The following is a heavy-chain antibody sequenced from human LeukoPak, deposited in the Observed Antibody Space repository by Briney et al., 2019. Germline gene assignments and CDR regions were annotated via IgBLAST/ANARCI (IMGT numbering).Heavy chain of an antibody. CDR2: ISSSGSTI. J-gene: IGHJ4*02. V-gene: IGHV3-48*03. Sequence: PGGSLRLSCAASGFTFSTYEMNWVRQAPGKGLEWVSYISSSGSTIYYAESVKGRFTISRDNAKNSLYLQMNSLRAEDTALYYCARNFRYNWNSLPDYWGQGTLVTVSS. D-gene: IGHD1-7*01. CDR1: GFTFSTYE. CDR3: ARNFRYNWNSLPDY.